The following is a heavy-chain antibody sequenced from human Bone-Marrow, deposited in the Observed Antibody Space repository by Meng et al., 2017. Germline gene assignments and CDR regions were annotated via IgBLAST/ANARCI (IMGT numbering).Heavy chain of an antibody. J-gene: IGHJ4*02. CDR1: GYSFTSYW. V-gene: IGHV5-51*01. CDR3: ARTRDFWSGYYIIDY. CDR2: IYPGDSDT. Sequence: GESLKISCTGSGYSFTSYWIGWVRQMPGKGLEWMGIIYPGDSDTRYSPSFPGQVTITADKSISTAYLQWSSLKASDTAMYYCARTRDFWSGYYIIDYWGQGTLVTVSS. D-gene: IGHD3-3*01.